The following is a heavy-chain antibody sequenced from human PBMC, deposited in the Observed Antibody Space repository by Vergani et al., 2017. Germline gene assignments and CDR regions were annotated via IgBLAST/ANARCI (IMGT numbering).Heavy chain of an antibody. J-gene: IGHJ6*02. CDR2: IYSGGST. V-gene: IGHV3-53*01. CDR1: GFTVSSNY. CDR3: ARVFPFYYGMDV. D-gene: IGHD3-3*01. Sequence: EVQLVESGGGLIQPGGSLRLSCAASGFTVSSNYMSWVRQAPGKGLEWVSVIYSGGSTYYADSVKGLFTISRDNSKNTLYLQMNSLRAEDTAVYYCARVFPFYYGMDVWGQGTMVTVSS.